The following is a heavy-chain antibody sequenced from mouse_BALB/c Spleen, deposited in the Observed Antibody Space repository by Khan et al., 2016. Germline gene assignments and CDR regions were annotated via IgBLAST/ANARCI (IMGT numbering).Heavy chain of an antibody. CDR1: GYTFTSYW. CDR3: ARLAYYGNYLFAY. J-gene: IGHJ3*01. Sequence: QVQLQQSGAELAKPGASVKMSCKASGYTFTSYWMHWVKQRPGQGLEWIGYINPSTGYTEYNQKFKDKATLTADKSSSTASMQLSSLTSEDSAVYYCARLAYYGNYLFAYWGQGTLVTVSA. CDR2: INPSTGYT. V-gene: IGHV1-7*01. D-gene: IGHD2-10*01.